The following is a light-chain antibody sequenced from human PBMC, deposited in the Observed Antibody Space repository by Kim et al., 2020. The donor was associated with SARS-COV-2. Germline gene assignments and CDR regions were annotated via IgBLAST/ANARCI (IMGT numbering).Light chain of an antibody. J-gene: IGLJ3*02. CDR1: TGAVTSGHY. V-gene: IGLV7-46*01. CDR3: LLYYSDARV. CDR2: DTS. Sequence: QAVVTQEPSLTVSPGGTVTLTCVSSTGAVTSGHYPYWFQQKPGQAPRTLIYDTSNRHSWTPARFSGSLLGGKAALTLSGAQPEDEAEYYCLLYYSDARVFGGGTQLTVL.